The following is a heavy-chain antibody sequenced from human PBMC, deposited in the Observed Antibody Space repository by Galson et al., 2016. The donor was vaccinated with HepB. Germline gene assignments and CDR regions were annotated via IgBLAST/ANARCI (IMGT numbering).Heavy chain of an antibody. CDR2: ISRSGDST. CDR3: VQGRTAPAV. Sequence: SLRLSCAASGFTFRDYGMTWVRQAPGKGLEVVSSISRSGDSTDYADSVKGRFTISRDNSKNTLSLQFNSLTADETAIYYCVQGRTAPAVWGKGTTVTVSS. J-gene: IGHJ6*04. CDR1: GFTFRDYG. V-gene: IGHV3-23*01. D-gene: IGHD1-1*01.